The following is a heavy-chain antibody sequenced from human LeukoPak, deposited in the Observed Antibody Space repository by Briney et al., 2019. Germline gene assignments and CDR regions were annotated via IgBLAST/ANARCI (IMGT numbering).Heavy chain of an antibody. CDR3: ARERQIVVVPAASLGHDAFDI. CDR1: GYTFTSYY. J-gene: IGHJ3*02. Sequence: ASVKVSCKASGYTFTSYYMHWVRQAPGQGLEWMGIINPSGGSTSYAQKFQGRVTMTRDTSTSTVYMELSSLRSEDTAVYYCARERQIVVVPAASLGHDAFDIWGQGTMVTVSS. CDR2: INPSGGST. D-gene: IGHD2-2*01. V-gene: IGHV1-46*01.